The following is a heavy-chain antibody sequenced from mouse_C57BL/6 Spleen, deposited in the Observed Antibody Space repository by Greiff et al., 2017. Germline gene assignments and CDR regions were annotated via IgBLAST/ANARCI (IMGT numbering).Heavy chain of an antibody. CDR1: GYSFTDYN. CDR2: INPNNGTT. J-gene: IGHJ4*01. D-gene: IGHD2-2*01. V-gene: IGHV1-39*01. CDR3: ARVVNNYAMDY. Sequence: VQLQQSGPELVKPGASVKISCKASGYSFTDYNMNWVKQSNGKSLEWIGVINPNNGTTSYNQKFKSKATLTVDKSTSKPYMQLNSLTSEDSAIYYCARVVNNYAMDYWGQGTSVTVSS.